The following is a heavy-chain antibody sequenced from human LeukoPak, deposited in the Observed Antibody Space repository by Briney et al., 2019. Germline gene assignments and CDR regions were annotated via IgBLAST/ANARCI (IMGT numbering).Heavy chain of an antibody. D-gene: IGHD3-9*01. CDR2: INPSGGST. V-gene: IGHV1-46*01. J-gene: IGHJ5*02. CDR3: ARGHVLRYFDWLFFDP. CDR1: GYTFTSYY. Sequence: GASVKVSCKASGYTFTSYYMHWVRQAPGQGLEWMGIINPSGGSTSYAQKFQGRVTMTRDTSTSTVYMELSSLRSEDTAVYYCARGHVLRYFDWLFFDPWGQGTLVTVSS.